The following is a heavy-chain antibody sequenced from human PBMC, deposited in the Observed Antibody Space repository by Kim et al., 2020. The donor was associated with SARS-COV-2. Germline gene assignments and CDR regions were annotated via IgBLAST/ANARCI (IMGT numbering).Heavy chain of an antibody. V-gene: IGHV1-2*02. CDR2: GT. Sequence: GTNYAQKFQGRVTMTRDTSISTAYMELSRLRSDDTAVYYCATTLVVLFDYWGQGTLVTVSS. CDR3: ATTLVVLFDY. D-gene: IGHD2-15*01. J-gene: IGHJ4*02.